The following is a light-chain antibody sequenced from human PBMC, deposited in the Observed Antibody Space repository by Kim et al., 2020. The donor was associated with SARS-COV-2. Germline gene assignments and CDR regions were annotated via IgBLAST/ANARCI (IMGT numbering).Light chain of an antibody. J-gene: IGLJ1*01. Sequence: SYELTQPPSLSVSPGQTASITCSGDKLGDKYTSWYQQKPGQSPVLVIYEDTKRPSRIPERFSGSNSGNTATLTISGTQAMDEADYYCQAWDSTTEVFGTGTKVTVL. CDR2: EDT. CDR1: KLGDKY. CDR3: QAWDSTTEV. V-gene: IGLV3-1*01.